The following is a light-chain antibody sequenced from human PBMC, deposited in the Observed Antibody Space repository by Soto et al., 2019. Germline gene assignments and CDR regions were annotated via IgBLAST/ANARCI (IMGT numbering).Light chain of an antibody. J-gene: IGKJ2*03. CDR2: DAS. Sequence: DIHLTQSPSSLSASVGDTVTITCQANQDISNYLNWYQLRPGEAPKLVIYDASNLEAGVASRFSGSGSGTTFSLTISGLQPEDFATYYCQHCDNFPFSFGQGTKVEIK. CDR3: QHCDNFPFS. CDR1: QDISNY. V-gene: IGKV1-33*01.